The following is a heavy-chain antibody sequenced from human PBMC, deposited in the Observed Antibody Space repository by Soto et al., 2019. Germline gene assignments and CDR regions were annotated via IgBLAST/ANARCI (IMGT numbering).Heavy chain of an antibody. Sequence: GGSLRLSCAASGFTFSRYWMSWVRQAPGKGLEWMANIKPDGSEKYYVDSVKGRFTISRDNAKNSLFLQMNSLRAEDTAVYYCARDVYSYGSLYYYGMDVWGQGTTVTVSS. CDR2: IKPDGSEK. J-gene: IGHJ6*02. CDR3: ARDVYSYGSLYYYGMDV. CDR1: GFTFSRYW. D-gene: IGHD5-18*01. V-gene: IGHV3-7*05.